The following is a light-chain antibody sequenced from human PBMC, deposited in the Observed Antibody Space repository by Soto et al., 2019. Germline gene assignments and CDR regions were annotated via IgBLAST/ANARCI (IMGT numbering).Light chain of an antibody. J-gene: IGKJ1*01. CDR3: QHYNNWPRT. V-gene: IGKV3-15*01. Sequence: EIVMTQSPATLSVSPGERATLSCRASQSVSNNLAWYQQKPGQAPSLLIYGASTRATGIPARFSGSGSGTDFTLTISSLQSEDFALYYCQHYNNWPRTFGQGTKVEI. CDR1: QSVSNN. CDR2: GAS.